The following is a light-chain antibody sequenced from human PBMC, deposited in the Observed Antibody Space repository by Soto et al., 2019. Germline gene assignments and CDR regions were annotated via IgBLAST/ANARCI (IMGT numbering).Light chain of an antibody. CDR3: QQRSNWPRT. CDR2: DAS. CDR1: QSVSSY. Sequence: EIVLTQSPATLALSPGEIATLSCRASQSVSSYLAWYQQKPGQAPSLLIYDASSRATGIPARFSGSGSGTDFTLTISSLEPEDFAVYYCQQRSNWPRTCGQGTKLEIK. V-gene: IGKV3-11*01. J-gene: IGKJ2*01.